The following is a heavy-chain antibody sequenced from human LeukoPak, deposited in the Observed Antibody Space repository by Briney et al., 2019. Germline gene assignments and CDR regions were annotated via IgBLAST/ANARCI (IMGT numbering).Heavy chain of an antibody. V-gene: IGHV3-23*01. Sequence: PGGSLRLSCAASGFTFSSYAMSWVRQAPGKGREWVSATSGSGGSTYYADSVKGRFTISRDNSKNTLYLQMNSLRAEDTAVYYCAKPQLATSWFDPWGQGTLVTVSS. CDR3: AKPQLATSWFDP. CDR1: GFTFSSYA. D-gene: IGHD5-24*01. J-gene: IGHJ5*02. CDR2: TSGSGGST.